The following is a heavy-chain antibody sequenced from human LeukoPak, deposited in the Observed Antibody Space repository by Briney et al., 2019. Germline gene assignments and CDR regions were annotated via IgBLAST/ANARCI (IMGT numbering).Heavy chain of an antibody. V-gene: IGHV4-4*07. CDR2: IYNSGST. CDR3: ARDGGVLPATFDY. Sequence: SSETLSLTCSVSGDSISYFYWSWIRQAAGKGLEWIGRIYNSGSTDYNASLKSRVTMSVDTSKNQLSLKVISVTAADTAVYYCARDGGVLPATFDYWGQGTLVTVSS. CDR1: GDSISYFY. J-gene: IGHJ4*02. D-gene: IGHD1-26*01.